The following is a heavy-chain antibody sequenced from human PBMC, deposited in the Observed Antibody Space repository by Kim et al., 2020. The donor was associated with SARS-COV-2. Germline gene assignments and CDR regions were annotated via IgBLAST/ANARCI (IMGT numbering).Heavy chain of an antibody. CDR1: GGSISSGGYY. CDR3: ARTVSDYDILTGSDYYGMDV. J-gene: IGHJ6*02. V-gene: IGHV4-31*03. CDR2: IYYSGST. D-gene: IGHD3-9*01. Sequence: SETLSLTCTVSGGSISSGGYYWSWIRQHPGKGLEWIGYIYYSGSTYYNPSLKSRVTISVDTSKNQFSLKLSSVTAADTAVYYCARTVSDYDILTGSDYYGMDVWGQGTTVTVSS.